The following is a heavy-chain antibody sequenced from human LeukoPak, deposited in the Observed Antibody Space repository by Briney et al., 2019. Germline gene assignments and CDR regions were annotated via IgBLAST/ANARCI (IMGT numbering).Heavy chain of an antibody. CDR3: AKDHYWSIDY. V-gene: IGHV3-74*01. J-gene: IGHJ4*02. Sequence: PGGSLRLSCAASGFDFSSNWMHWVRHAPGQGLVWVSRIKGDGISTNYADSVKGRFTISRDIAKYTLYLQMNSLRAEDTGVYYCAKDHYWSIDYWGRGTLVTVSS. CDR1: GFDFSSNW. CDR2: IKGDGIST. D-gene: IGHD3-3*01.